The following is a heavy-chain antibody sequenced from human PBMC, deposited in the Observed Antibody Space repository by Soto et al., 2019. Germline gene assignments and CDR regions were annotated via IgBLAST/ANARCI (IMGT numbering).Heavy chain of an antibody. J-gene: IGHJ4*02. CDR1: SDSISGLY. CDR2: IYSSGET. Sequence: SLTCTLSSDSISGLYWTWIRQPAGKGLEWIGRIYSSGETNYNPSLTGRVIMSLDTSKNQFSLNLTSVTAADTAVYYCARASQCKSYFDCFAWLDYWGQGTLVTVSS. D-gene: IGHD3-9*01. V-gene: IGHV4-4*07. CDR3: ARASQCKSYFDCFAWLDY.